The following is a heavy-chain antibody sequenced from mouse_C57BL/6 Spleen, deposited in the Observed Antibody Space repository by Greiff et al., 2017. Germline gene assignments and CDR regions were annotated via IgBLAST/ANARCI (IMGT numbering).Heavy chain of an antibody. V-gene: IGHV1-52*01. D-gene: IGHD1-1*01. CDR3: ARDYGSSYAMDY. CDR2: IDPSDSET. Sequence: VKLQQPGAELVRPGSSVKLSCKASGYTFTSYWMHWVKQRPIQGLEWIGNIDPSDSETHYNQKFKDKATVTVDKSSSTAYMQLSSLTSEDSAVYYCARDYGSSYAMDYWGQGTSVTVSS. J-gene: IGHJ4*01. CDR1: GYTFTSYW.